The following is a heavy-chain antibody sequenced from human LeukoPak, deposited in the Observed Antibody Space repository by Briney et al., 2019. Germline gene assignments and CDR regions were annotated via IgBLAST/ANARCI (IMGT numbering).Heavy chain of an antibody. D-gene: IGHD2-2*01. CDR3: ARAEVGCSSTSCYLNWFDP. J-gene: IGHJ5*02. V-gene: IGHV1-8*01. Sequence: ASVKVSCKASGYTFTSYDINWVRQATEQGLEWMGWMNPNSGNTGYAQKFQGRVTMTRNTSISTAYMELSSLRSEDTAVYYCARAEVGCSSTSCYLNWFDPWGQGTLVTVSS. CDR2: MNPNSGNT. CDR1: GYTFTSYD.